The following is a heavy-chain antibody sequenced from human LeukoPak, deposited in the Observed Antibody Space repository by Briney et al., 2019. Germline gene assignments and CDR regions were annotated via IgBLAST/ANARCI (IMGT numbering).Heavy chain of an antibody. CDR1: GYTFSSYD. CDR3: ARLPKYSRPLDY. J-gene: IGHJ4*02. Sequence: RASVKVSCKASGYTFSSYDINWVRQATGQGLEWMGWMNPNSGNTAYAQKFQGRVTMPRDTSISTAYMELSSLRSEDTAVYYCARLPKYSRPLDYWGQGTLVTVSS. D-gene: IGHD6-6*01. CDR2: MNPNSGNT. V-gene: IGHV1-8*02.